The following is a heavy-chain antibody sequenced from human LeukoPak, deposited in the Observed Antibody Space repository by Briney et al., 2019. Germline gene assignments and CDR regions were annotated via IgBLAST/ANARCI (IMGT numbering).Heavy chain of an antibody. CDR1: GGSISSYD. CDR3: ARGVLNTLIVS. CDR2: IFTSGTLETSGST. Sequence: SETLSLTCTVSGGSISSYDWSWIRQPAGKGLEWIGRIFTSGTLETSGSTNYNPSLKSRVTMSVDTSKNQFSLKLSSVTAADTAVYYCARGVLNTLIVSWGQGTLVTVSS. D-gene: IGHD3-22*01. V-gene: IGHV4-4*07. J-gene: IGHJ4*02.